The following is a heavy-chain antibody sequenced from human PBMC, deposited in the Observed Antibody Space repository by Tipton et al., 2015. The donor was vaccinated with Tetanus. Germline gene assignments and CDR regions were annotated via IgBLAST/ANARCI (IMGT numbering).Heavy chain of an antibody. CDR2: TFYRSKWYY. Sequence: GLVKPSQTLSVTCDISGDSITGGSVAWNWIRQSPSRGLEWLGRTFYRSKWYYEYAVSVEGRITINPDTSRNQFSLHLNSVTPDDTAVYFCARGFPSYYYAFWGQGTLVTVSS. CDR3: ARGFPSYYYAF. CDR1: GDSITGGSVA. V-gene: IGHV6-1*01. J-gene: IGHJ4*02. D-gene: IGHD2/OR15-2a*01.